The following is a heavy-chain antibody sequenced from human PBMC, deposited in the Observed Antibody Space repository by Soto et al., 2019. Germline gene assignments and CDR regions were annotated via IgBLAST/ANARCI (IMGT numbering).Heavy chain of an antibody. Sequence: ASVKVSCKASGGTFTSYDINWVRQATGQGLEWMEWMNPNSGNTGYAQKFQGRVTMSRNISISTAYMELSSLRSEDTAVYYCARGQQWLDDAFDIWGQGTMVTVSS. V-gene: IGHV1-8*01. D-gene: IGHD6-19*01. CDR3: ARGQQWLDDAFDI. CDR2: MNPNSGNT. J-gene: IGHJ3*02. CDR1: GGTFTSYD.